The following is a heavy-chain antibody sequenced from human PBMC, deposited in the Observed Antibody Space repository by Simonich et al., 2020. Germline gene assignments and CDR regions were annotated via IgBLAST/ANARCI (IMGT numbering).Heavy chain of an antibody. CDR1: GGSFSGYY. CDR2: INHSGST. CDR3: ARGKNYDILTGGWYFDL. J-gene: IGHJ2*01. D-gene: IGHD3-9*01. Sequence: QVQLQQWGAGLLKPSETLSLTCAVYGGSFSGYYWSWIRQPPGKGLEWIGEINHSGSTNYNPSLKSRVTISVDTSKIQFSRKLSAVTAADTAVYYCARGKNYDILTGGWYFDLWGRGTLVTVSS. V-gene: IGHV4-34*01.